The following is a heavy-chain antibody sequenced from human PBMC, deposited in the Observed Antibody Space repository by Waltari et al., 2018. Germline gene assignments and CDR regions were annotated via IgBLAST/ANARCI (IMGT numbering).Heavy chain of an antibody. CDR2: ISSSGSTI. CDR3: ARDIAVAGIDY. V-gene: IGHV3-48*03. CDR1: GFTFSSYD. J-gene: IGHJ4*02. Sequence: EVQLVESGGGLVQPGGSLRLSCAASGFTFSSYDMNWVRQAPGKGLEWVSYISSSGSTIYYADSVKGRFTISRDNAKNSLYLQMNSLRAEDTAVYYCARDIAVAGIDYWGQGTLVTVSS. D-gene: IGHD6-19*01.